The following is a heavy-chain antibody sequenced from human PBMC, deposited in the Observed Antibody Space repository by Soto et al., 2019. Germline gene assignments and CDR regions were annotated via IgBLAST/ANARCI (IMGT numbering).Heavy chain of an antibody. D-gene: IGHD4-17*01. J-gene: IGHJ4*02. CDR2: ISYDGSNK. V-gene: IGHV3-30*18. Sequence: GGSLRLSCAASGFTFSSYGMHWVRQAPGKGLEWVSVISYDGSNKFYADSVKGRFTISRDNSKNTLYLQMNSLRAEDTAIYYCAKDPNGDYIGAFDSWGQGTLVTVSS. CDR1: GFTFSSYG. CDR3: AKDPNGDYIGAFDS.